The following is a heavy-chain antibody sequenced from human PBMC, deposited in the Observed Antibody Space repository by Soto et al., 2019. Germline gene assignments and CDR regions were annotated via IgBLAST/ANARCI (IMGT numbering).Heavy chain of an antibody. D-gene: IGHD3-9*01. CDR2: IYHSGST. V-gene: IGHV4-30-2*01. J-gene: IGHJ6*02. Sequence: PSETLALTCAVSGGSISSCGYSWSWIRQPPGKGLEWIGYIYHSGSTYYNPSLKSRVTISVDRSKNQFSLKLSSVTAADTAVYYCARRTGYEPPYYYGMDVWGQGTTVTVSS. CDR1: GGSISSCGYS. CDR3: ARRTGYEPPYYYGMDV.